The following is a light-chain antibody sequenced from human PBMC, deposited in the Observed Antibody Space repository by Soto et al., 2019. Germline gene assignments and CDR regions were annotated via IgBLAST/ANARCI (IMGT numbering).Light chain of an antibody. CDR3: QQYNNWPSIN. CDR2: GAS. CDR1: QSVRSN. V-gene: IGKV3-15*01. J-gene: IGKJ5*01. Sequence: EIVMTQSPATLSVSPGERATLSCRASQSVRSNLAWYQQKPGQAPRILINGASTRATGIPARFSGSGSGTEFTLTISSLQSEDFAVFYCQQYNNWPSINFGQGTRLEIK.